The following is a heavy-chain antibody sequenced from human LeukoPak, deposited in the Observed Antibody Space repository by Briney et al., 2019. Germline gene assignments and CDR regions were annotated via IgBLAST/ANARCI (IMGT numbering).Heavy chain of an antibody. CDR2: ISYDGSNK. CDR1: GYSFSNNC. Sequence: GGSLRLTCVASGYSFSNNCRHWVRQAPGKGLEWVAVISYDGSNKYYADSVKGRFTISRDNSKNTLYLQMNSLRAEDTAVYYCARSPPIYYYDSSGYYNSPYYYVMTVCSQATTVTVSS. J-gene: IGHJ6*02. D-gene: IGHD3-22*01. CDR3: ARSPPIYYYDSSGYYNSPYYYVMTV. V-gene: IGHV3-30*19.